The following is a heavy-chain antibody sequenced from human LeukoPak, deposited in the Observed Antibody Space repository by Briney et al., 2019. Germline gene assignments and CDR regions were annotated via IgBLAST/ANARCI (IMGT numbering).Heavy chain of an antibody. CDR3: ARGYYDFWSGYYTDAEYFQH. Sequence: ASVKVSCKASGYTFTSYGISWVRQAPGQGLEWMGWISAYNGNTNYAQKLQGRVTMTTDTSTSTAYMELRSLRSDDTAVYYCARGYYDFWSGYYTDAEYFQHWGQGTLVTVSS. J-gene: IGHJ1*01. CDR2: ISAYNGNT. D-gene: IGHD3-3*01. V-gene: IGHV1-18*01. CDR1: GYTFTSYG.